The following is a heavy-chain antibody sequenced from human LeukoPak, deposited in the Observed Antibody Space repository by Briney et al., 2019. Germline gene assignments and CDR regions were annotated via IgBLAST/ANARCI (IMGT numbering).Heavy chain of an antibody. J-gene: IGHJ4*02. V-gene: IGHV1-2*02. CDR1: GYTFTGYY. Sequence: GASVKVSCKASGYTFTGYYMHWVRQAPGQGLEWMGWINPNSGGTNYAQKFQGRVTMTRDTSISTAYMELSRLRSDDTAVYYCAREKGYYDILTGYLFGYWGQGTLVTVSS. CDR3: AREKGYYDILTGYLFGY. CDR2: INPNSGGT. D-gene: IGHD3-9*01.